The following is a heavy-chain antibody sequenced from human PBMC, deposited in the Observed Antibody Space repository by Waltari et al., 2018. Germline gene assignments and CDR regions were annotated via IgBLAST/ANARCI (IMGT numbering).Heavy chain of an antibody. D-gene: IGHD2-15*01. CDR2: ISGSGCST. CDR3: ARERGKGVAAPNWFDP. CDR1: GFTFSSYA. Sequence: EVQLVESGGGLVQPGGSLRLSCAASGFTFSSYAMSWVRQAPGKGLEWVSAISGSGCSTYYADSVKGRFTISRDNSKNTLYLQMGSLRAEDMAVYYCARERGKGVAAPNWFDPWGQGTLVTVSS. V-gene: IGHV3-64*07. J-gene: IGHJ5*02.